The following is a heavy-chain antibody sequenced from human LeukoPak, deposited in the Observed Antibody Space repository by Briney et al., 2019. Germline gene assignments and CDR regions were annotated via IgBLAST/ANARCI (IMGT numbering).Heavy chain of an antibody. V-gene: IGHV4-34*01. D-gene: IGHD2-15*01. CDR1: GGSFSGYY. Sequence: PSETLSLTCAVSGGSFSGYYWTWIRQPPGKGLEWIGEINHNGRTNYNPSLKSRVIISVDTSKNQFSLKLSSVTAADTAVYYCARPLGYCSDSRCPQSWFDPWGQGTLVTVSS. CDR2: INHNGRT. J-gene: IGHJ5*02. CDR3: ARPLGYCSDSRCPQSWFDP.